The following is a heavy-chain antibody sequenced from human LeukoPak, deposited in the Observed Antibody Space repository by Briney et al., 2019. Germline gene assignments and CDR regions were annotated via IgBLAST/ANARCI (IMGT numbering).Heavy chain of an antibody. D-gene: IGHD6-13*01. CDR3: ATYSAAGRTYYFDF. CDR2: ISPYNGNT. V-gene: IGHV1-18*01. CDR1: GYSFTNYG. Sequence: ASVKVSCKASGYSFTNYGITWVRQAPGQGLEWMGWISPYNGNTNYAQKLQGRVTMTRDTSTSTAYMELRSLRSDDTAVYYCATYSAAGRTYYFDFWGQGALVTVSS. J-gene: IGHJ4*02.